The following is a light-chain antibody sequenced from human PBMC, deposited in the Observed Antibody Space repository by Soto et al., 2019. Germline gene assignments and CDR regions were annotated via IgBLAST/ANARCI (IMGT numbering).Light chain of an antibody. CDR3: QQYNNWPPWT. CDR2: AAS. Sequence: EIVMTQSPATLSVSPGERVILSCRASQSISTNLAWYQYIPGQAPRLLIYAASTRATGIPARFSGSGSGTDFTFSLTSLQSEDYAVYYCQQYNNWPPWTFGQGTKVEIK. V-gene: IGKV3-15*01. J-gene: IGKJ1*01. CDR1: QSISTN.